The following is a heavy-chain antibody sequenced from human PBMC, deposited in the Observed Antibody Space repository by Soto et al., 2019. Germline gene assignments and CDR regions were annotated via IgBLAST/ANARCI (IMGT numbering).Heavy chain of an antibody. Sequence: PGGSLILSCAASGVTFGSYGRSWVRQAPGKGLEWVSAISGSGGSTYYADSVKGRFTISRDNSKNTLYLQMNSLRAEDTAVYYCAKALNDYGDYVNYFDYWGQGTLVTVSS. D-gene: IGHD4-17*01. CDR1: GVTFGSYG. J-gene: IGHJ4*02. CDR2: ISGSGGST. V-gene: IGHV3-23*01. CDR3: AKALNDYGDYVNYFDY.